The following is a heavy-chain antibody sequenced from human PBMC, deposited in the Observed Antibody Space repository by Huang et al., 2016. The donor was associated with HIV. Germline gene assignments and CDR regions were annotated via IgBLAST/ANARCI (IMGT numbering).Heavy chain of an antibody. Sequence: QMQLQQRGAGLLKPSEILSLTCGVSGGSFTGNYLTWIRQAPGKGLEGIGEVNDSGAPNYNPALNGRVTISLDKSNRELSLNLRSVTAADTAVYYCARQWTILEWLLGLDVWGQGTTVIVSS. V-gene: IGHV4-34*02. J-gene: IGHJ6*02. CDR3: ARQWTILEWLLGLDV. CDR1: GGSFTGNY. D-gene: IGHD3-3*01. CDR2: VNDSGAP.